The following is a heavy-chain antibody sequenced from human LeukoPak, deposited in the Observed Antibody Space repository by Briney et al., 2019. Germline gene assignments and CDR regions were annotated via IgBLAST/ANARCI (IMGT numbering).Heavy chain of an antibody. CDR3: ARYPYYYDSSGYYGYFDY. V-gene: IGHV4-34*01. D-gene: IGHD3-22*01. CDR1: GGSFSGYY. J-gene: IGHJ4*02. CDR2: INHSGST. Sequence: SETLSLTCAVYGGSFSGYYWSWIRQPPGKGLEWIGEINHSGSTNYNPSLKSRVTISVDTSKNQFSLKLSSVTAADTAVYYCARYPYYYDSSGYYGYFDYWGRGTLVTVSS.